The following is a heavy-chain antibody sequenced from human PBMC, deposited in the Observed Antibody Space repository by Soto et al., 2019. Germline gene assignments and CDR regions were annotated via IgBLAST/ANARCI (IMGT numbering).Heavy chain of an antibody. J-gene: IGHJ4*02. D-gene: IGHD3-22*01. CDR1: GYRFTSYH. Sequence: QVQLVQSGAEVKKPGASVKLSCKASGYRFTSYHMHWVRQAPEQGLEWMGIINPSGGSTKYAQKSLDRVTMTRDTSTSTVYMAVSSLKSRDTAVYYCARSHDSSGYSFFDYWGQGTLVTVSS. V-gene: IGHV1-46*01. CDR2: INPSGGST. CDR3: ARSHDSSGYSFFDY.